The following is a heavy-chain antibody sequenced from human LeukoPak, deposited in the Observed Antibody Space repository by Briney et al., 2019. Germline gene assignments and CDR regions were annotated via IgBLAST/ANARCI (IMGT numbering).Heavy chain of an antibody. V-gene: IGHV4-61*02. J-gene: IGHJ5*02. CDR2: ISTTGSP. CDR3: ARDPLSGYYGSGSYIGGWFDP. CDR1: GGSISDGSYH. Sequence: SETLSLTCTVSGGSISDGSYHWSWIRQPAGKELEWAGRISTTGSPKYNPSLKSRVTISVDTSKNQFSLKLSSVTAADTAVYYCARDPLSGYYGSGSYIGGWFDPWGQGTLVTVSS. D-gene: IGHD3-10*01.